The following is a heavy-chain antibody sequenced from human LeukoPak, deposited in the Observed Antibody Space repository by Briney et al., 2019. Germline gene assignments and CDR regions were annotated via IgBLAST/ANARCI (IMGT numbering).Heavy chain of an antibody. CDR2: ISSSGTYT. D-gene: IGHD3-22*01. V-gene: IGHV3-11*05. CDR3: ARDQGDNYDSSGYYPY. J-gene: IGHJ4*02. CDR1: GFTFSDSY. Sequence: GGSLRLSCAASGFTFSDSYMSWIRQAPGKGLEWVSYISSSGTYTNYADSVKGRFTISRDNAKNSLFLQMNSLRVEDTAVYYCARDQGDNYDSSGYYPYWGQGTLVSVSS.